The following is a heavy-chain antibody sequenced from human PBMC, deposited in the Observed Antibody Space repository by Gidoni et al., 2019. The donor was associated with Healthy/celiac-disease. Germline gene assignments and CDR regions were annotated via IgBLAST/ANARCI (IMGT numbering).Heavy chain of an antibody. D-gene: IGHD6-13*01. CDR1: GGSISSSSYY. Sequence: QLQLQESGPGLVKPSETLSLTCTVSGGSISSSSYYWGWIRQPPGKGLEWIGSIYYSGSTYYNPSLKSRVTISVDTSKNHFSLKLSSVTAADTAVYYCAIPLLYSSSWYSGAFDIWGQGTMVTVSS. CDR3: AIPLLYSSSWYSGAFDI. J-gene: IGHJ3*02. CDR2: IYYSGST. V-gene: IGHV4-39*07.